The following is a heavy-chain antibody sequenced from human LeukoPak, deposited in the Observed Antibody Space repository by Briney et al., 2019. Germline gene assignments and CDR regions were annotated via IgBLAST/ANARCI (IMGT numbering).Heavy chain of an antibody. V-gene: IGHV3-74*01. D-gene: IGHD6-19*01. CDR3: ARDPDSSGWSSRDY. CDR1: GFNFNSYY. Sequence: GGSLRLSCAASGFNFNSYYMTWVRQAPGKGLVWVSRINSDGSSTTYADSVRGRFTISRDNAKNTLYMQMNSLRAEDTAVYYCARDPDSSGWSSRDYWGQGTLVTVSS. J-gene: IGHJ4*02. CDR2: INSDGSST.